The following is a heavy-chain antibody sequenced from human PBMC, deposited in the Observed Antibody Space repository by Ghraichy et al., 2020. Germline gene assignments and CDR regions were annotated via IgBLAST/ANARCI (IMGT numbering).Heavy chain of an antibody. CDR2: ISSSSTI. Sequence: GGSLRLSCAASGFTFSSYSMNWVRQAPGKGLEWVSYISSSSTIYYADSVKGRFTISRDNAKNSLYLQMNSLRDEDTAVYYCASQHEWELAFDYWGQGTLVTVSS. CDR3: ASQHEWELAFDY. J-gene: IGHJ4*02. V-gene: IGHV3-48*02. D-gene: IGHD1-26*01. CDR1: GFTFSSYS.